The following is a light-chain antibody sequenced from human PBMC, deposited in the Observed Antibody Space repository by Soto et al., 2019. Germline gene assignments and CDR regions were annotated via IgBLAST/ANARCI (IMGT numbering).Light chain of an antibody. CDR3: QQRNVWPPVT. V-gene: IGKV3-11*01. J-gene: IGKJ5*01. CDR2: GAF. Sequence: IQLTHTPATLALSLGERATLSCRASPSVTNFLAWYQQKPGQAPRLLIYGAFNRATGIPARFSGSGSGTDFSLTISSLEPQDSAVYYCQQRNVWPPVTFGQGTRLENK. CDR1: PSVTNF.